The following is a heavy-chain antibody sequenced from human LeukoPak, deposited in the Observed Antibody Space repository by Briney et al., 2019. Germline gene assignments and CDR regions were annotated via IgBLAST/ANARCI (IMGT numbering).Heavy chain of an antibody. Sequence: SQTLSLTCAISGDSVSIINGAWNWIRQSPSRGLEWLGRTYYRSKWYTDYALSIQGRININTDTSKNQFSLHLLSVTPDDTAVYFCARDLGNTGWYTFDYWGQGTLVTVSS. CDR3: ARDLGNTGWYTFDY. CDR1: GDSVSIINGA. J-gene: IGHJ4*02. V-gene: IGHV6-1*01. D-gene: IGHD6-19*01. CDR2: TYYRSKWYT.